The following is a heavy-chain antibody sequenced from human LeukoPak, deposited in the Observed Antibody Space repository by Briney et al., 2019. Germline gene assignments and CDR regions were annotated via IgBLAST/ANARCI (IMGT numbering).Heavy chain of an antibody. CDR2: TYYRSKWYN. CDR1: GDSVSSNSAA. Sequence: SQTLSLTCAIPGDSVSSNSAAWNWIRQSPSRGLEWLGRTYYRSKWYNDYAVSVKSRITINPDTSKNQFSLQLNSVTPEDTAVYYCARTGRGYCSGGSCYQTGWFDPWGQGTLVTVSS. D-gene: IGHD2-15*01. J-gene: IGHJ5*02. V-gene: IGHV6-1*01. CDR3: ARTGRGYCSGGSCYQTGWFDP.